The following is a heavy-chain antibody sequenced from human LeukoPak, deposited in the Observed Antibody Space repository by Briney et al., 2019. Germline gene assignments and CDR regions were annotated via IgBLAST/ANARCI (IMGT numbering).Heavy chain of an antibody. Sequence: NPSETLSLTCAVYGGSFSGYYWSWIRQPPGKGLEWIGEINHSGSTNYNPSLKSRVTISVDTSKNQFSLKLSSVTAADTAVYYCAKGNWRRSGWFDPWGQGTLVTVSS. D-gene: IGHD1-1*01. V-gene: IGHV4-34*01. CDR1: GGSFSGYY. J-gene: IGHJ5*02. CDR3: AKGNWRRSGWFDP. CDR2: INHSGST.